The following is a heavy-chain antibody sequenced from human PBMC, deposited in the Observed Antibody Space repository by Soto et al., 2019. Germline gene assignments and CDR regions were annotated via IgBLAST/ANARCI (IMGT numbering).Heavy chain of an antibody. D-gene: IGHD4-17*01. Sequence: QVRLQESGPGLMKPSQTLSLTCTVSGGSVSSGGYYWGWIRQHPGKGLEWIGYIYHSGNTYLNPSLKTRVTISVDTSKNQFSLKLSSVTAADTAVYYCARVPRNGKNDDYSRYLDYWGQGTLVSVSS. CDR1: GGSVSSGGYY. CDR2: IYHSGNT. J-gene: IGHJ4*02. V-gene: IGHV4-31*03. CDR3: ARVPRNGKNDDYSRYLDY.